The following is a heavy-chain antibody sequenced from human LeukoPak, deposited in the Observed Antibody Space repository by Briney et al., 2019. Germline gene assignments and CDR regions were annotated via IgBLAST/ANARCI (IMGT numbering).Heavy chain of an antibody. CDR1: EDTFTRNA. CDR3: ARRDCGGDCYSSYYYCDGMHV. V-gene: IGHV1-69*01. D-gene: IGHD2-21*02. J-gene: IGHJ6*02. Sequence: GASVQGSSQAPEDTFTRNAISWVRPAPGQGLEWMGGIISVFGAANYTQEFQGRVTITADESTTTVFMELNSLRSEHTAVYYCARRDCGGDCYSSYYYCDGMHVWGQGTTVSVSS. CDR2: IISVFGAA.